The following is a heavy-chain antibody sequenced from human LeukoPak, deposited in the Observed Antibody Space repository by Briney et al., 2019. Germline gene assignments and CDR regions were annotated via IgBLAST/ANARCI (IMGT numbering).Heavy chain of an antibody. J-gene: IGHJ4*02. V-gene: IGHV3-23*01. CDR3: AKAPTTVVTLYYFDY. CDR1: GFTFSSYA. CDR2: ISGSGGST. Sequence: TGGSLRLSCAASGFTFSSYAVSWVRQAPGKGLEWVSAISGSGGSTYYADSVKGRFTISRDNSKSTLYLQMDSLRAEDTAVYYCAKAPTTVVTLYYFDYWGQGTLVTVSS. D-gene: IGHD4-23*01.